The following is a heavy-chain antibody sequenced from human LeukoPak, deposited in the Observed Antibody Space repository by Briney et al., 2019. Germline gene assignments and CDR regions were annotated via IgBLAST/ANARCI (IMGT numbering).Heavy chain of an antibody. CDR1: GGSFSGYY. Sequence: SETLSLTCAVYGGSFSGYYWSWIRQPPGKGLEWIGEINHSGSTNYNPSLKSRVTISVDTSKNQFSLKLSSVTAADTAVYYCARGLPAGDYGPFSLDYWGQETLVTVSS. CDR2: INHSGST. D-gene: IGHD4-17*01. V-gene: IGHV4-34*01. J-gene: IGHJ4*02. CDR3: ARGLPAGDYGPFSLDY.